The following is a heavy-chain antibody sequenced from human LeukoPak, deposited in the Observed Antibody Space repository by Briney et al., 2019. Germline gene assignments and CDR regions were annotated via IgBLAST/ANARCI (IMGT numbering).Heavy chain of an antibody. D-gene: IGHD6-13*01. J-gene: IGHJ5*02. Sequence: ASVKVSCKASEYTFTGYYMHWVRQAPGQGLEWMGWINPNSGGTNYAQKFQGRVTMTRDTSISTAYMELSRLRSDDTAAYYCARDISSTAGYSSLPIAGWFDPWGQGTLVTVSS. CDR1: EYTFTGYY. V-gene: IGHV1-2*02. CDR3: ARDISSTAGYSSLPIAGWFDP. CDR2: INPNSGGT.